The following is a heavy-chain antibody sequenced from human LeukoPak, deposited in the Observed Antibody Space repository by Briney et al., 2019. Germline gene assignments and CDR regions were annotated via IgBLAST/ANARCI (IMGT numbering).Heavy chain of an antibody. CDR2: IYTSGST. CDR1: GGSISSYY. V-gene: IGHV4-4*07. Sequence: SETLFLTCTVSGGSISSYYWSWIRQPAGKGLEWIGRIYTSGSTNYNPSLKSRVTMSVDTSKNQFSLKLSSVTAADTAVYYCARVVGVLWLDYMDVWGKGTTVTISS. CDR3: ARVVGVLWLDYMDV. D-gene: IGHD3-10*01. J-gene: IGHJ6*03.